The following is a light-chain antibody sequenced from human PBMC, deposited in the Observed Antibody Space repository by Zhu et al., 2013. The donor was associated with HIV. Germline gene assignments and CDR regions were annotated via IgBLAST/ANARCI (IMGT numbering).Light chain of an antibody. CDR2: DNN. CDR3: GTWDNSLNVVI. Sequence: QSVLTQPPSVSAAPGQKVTISCSGSSSNIGNNYVSWYQQLLGTAPKLLIYDNNKRPSGIPDRFSGSKSGTSATLSIAGLQTGDEADYYCGTWDNSLNVVILGGGTKLTVL. V-gene: IGLV1-51*01. CDR1: SSNIGNNY. J-gene: IGLJ2*01.